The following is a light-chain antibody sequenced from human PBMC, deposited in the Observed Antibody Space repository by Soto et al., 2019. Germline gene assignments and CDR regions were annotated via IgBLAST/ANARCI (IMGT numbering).Light chain of an antibody. Sequence: QSVLTQPASVSGSPGESITISCTGTSSDVGGFNYVSWYQQHPGKAPKLMIYDVTNRPSGVSYRFSGSKSGNTASLTISGLQAEDEADYYCNSYTSSSTYAFGTGTKVTV. CDR1: SSDVGGFNY. J-gene: IGLJ1*01. CDR2: DVT. V-gene: IGLV2-14*03. CDR3: NSYTSSSTYA.